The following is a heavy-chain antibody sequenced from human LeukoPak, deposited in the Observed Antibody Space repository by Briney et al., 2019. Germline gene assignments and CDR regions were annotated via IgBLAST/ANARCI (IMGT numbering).Heavy chain of an antibody. CDR2: ISSSSSYI. D-gene: IGHD6-13*01. V-gene: IGHV3-21*01. CDR1: GFTFSSYS. J-gene: IGHJ6*02. CDR3: ARHQIAGRYGMDV. Sequence: PGGSLRLSCAASGFTFSSYSMNWGRQAPGKGLEWVSSISSSSSYIYYADAVKGRLTISRDTAKTSMYLQMSSLRAEDTAVYYCARHQIAGRYGMDVWGQGTTVTVSS.